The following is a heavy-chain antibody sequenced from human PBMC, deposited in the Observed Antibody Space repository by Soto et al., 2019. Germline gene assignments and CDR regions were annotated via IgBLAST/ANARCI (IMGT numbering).Heavy chain of an antibody. J-gene: IGHJ5*02. CDR3: ARDGALGYSGSNWFDP. D-gene: IGHD5-12*01. CDR2: IYSSGST. Sequence: SETLSLTCSVSGYSVSSSDYYWAWIRQHPGKGLAWIGSIYSSGSTYYNPSLKSRLTISVDTSKNQFSLELSSVTAADTAVYYCARDGALGYSGSNWFDPWGQGTLVTVSS. V-gene: IGHV4-31*03. CDR1: GYSVSSSDYY.